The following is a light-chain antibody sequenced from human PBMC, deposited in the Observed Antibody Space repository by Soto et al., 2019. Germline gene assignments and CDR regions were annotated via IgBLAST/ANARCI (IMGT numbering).Light chain of an antibody. J-gene: IGKJ1*01. Sequence: AIRMTQSPSSFSASTGDRVTIACRASQGISNYLAWYQQKPGKAPKLLIYAASTLQSGVPSRFSGSGSGTDFTLTISRLQSEDFATYYCQQYHSYPQTFGQGSKVEIK. CDR3: QQYHSYPQT. CDR1: QGISNY. V-gene: IGKV1-8*01. CDR2: AAS.